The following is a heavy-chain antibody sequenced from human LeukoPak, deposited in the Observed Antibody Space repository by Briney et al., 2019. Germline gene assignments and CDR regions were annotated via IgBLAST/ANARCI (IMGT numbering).Heavy chain of an antibody. V-gene: IGHV3-30-3*01. CDR2: ISYDGSNK. CDR1: GFTFSSYA. CDR3: AREVDTAMVIDY. D-gene: IGHD5-18*01. J-gene: IGHJ4*02. Sequence: GGSLRLSCAASGFTFSSYAMHWVRQAPGKGLEWVAVISYDGSNKYYADSVKGRFTISRDNSKNTLYLQMNSLRAEDTAVYYCAREVDTAMVIDYWGQGTLVTVSS.